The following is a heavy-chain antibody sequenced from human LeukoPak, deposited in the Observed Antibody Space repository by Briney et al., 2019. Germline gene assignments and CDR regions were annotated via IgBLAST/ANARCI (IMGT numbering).Heavy chain of an antibody. J-gene: IGHJ4*02. Sequence: PSETLSLTCAVYGGSFSGYYWSWIRQPPGKGLEWIGEIYHSGSTNYNPSLKSRVTISVDKSKNQFSLKLSSVTAADTAVYYCARSITGTDDDDDYWGQGTLVTVSS. V-gene: IGHV4-34*01. D-gene: IGHD1-20*01. CDR3: ARSITGTDDDDDY. CDR1: GGSFSGYY. CDR2: IYHSGST.